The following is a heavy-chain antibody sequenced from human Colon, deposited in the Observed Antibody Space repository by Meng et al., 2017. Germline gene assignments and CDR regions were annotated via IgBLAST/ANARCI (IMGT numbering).Heavy chain of an antibody. V-gene: IGHV4-39*07. CDR1: GGSITTTSYY. CDR3: ARQLRQWLVNDF. D-gene: IGHD3-22*01. J-gene: IGHJ4*02. CDR2: AYGSGTT. Sequence: QEPGPGPAKPTEPLSLNCPISGGSITTTSYYWGWIRQTPGKGLEWIGTAYGSGTTFYNSFLKSRVTSSVVTSKNQFSLRLSSVTAADSAVYYCARQLRQWLVNDFWGQGVLVTVSS.